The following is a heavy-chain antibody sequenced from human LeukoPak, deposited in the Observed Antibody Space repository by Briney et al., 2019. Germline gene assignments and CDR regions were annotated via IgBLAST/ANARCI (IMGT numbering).Heavy chain of an antibody. Sequence: SETLSLTCTVSGGSISSSSYYWSWIRQPPGKGLEWIGEINHSGSTNYNPSLKSRVTISVDTSKNQFSLKLSSVTAADTAVYYCASRPYYSSSWFSRILGFDYWGQGTLVTVSS. CDR2: INHSGST. V-gene: IGHV4-39*07. CDR1: GGSISSSSYY. J-gene: IGHJ4*02. CDR3: ASRPYYSSSWFSRILGFDY. D-gene: IGHD6-13*01.